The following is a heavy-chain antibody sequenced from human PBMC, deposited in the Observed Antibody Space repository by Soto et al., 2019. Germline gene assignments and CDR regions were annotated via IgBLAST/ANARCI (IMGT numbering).Heavy chain of an antibody. V-gene: IGHV2-5*02. D-gene: IGHD5-18*01. CDR3: AHRNSRIQLWSYDY. CDR1: GFSLSTSGVG. J-gene: IGHJ4*02. Sequence: SGPTLVNPTQPLTLTCTFSGFSLSTSGVGVGWIRQPPGRALEWLALIYWDDDKRYSPSLKSRLTITKDTSKNQVVLTMTNMDPVDTATYYRAHRNSRIQLWSYDYWGQGTLVTVSS. CDR2: IYWDDDK.